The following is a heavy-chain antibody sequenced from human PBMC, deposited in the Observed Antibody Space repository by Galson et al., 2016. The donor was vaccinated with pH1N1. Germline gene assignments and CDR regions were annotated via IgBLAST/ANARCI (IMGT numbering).Heavy chain of an antibody. V-gene: IGHV2-5*02. J-gene: IGHJ3*02. D-gene: IGHD3-16*01. CDR1: GFSLPTSGVG. CDR3: AHREVMITNAFDS. Sequence: PALVKPTQALTLTCTFSGFSLPTSGVGVGWIRQPPGKALEWLALIYWDDDERYSPSLKNRLTITKDTSKNQVVLTMTNMDPVDTATYFCAHREVMITNAFDSWGHGTMVTFSS. CDR2: IYWDDDE.